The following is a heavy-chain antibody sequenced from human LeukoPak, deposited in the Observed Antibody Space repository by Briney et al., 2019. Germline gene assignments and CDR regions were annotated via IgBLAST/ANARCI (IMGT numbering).Heavy chain of an antibody. Sequence: SQTLSLTCAISGDSVSSDSAAWNWSRQSPSRGLEWPGRTYYRSKWYNDYAVSVKSRITINPDTSKNQFSLQLNSVTPEDTAVYYCARGSGIVGPNTKFDYWGQGTLVTVSS. J-gene: IGHJ4*02. V-gene: IGHV6-1*01. D-gene: IGHD1-26*01. CDR3: ARGSGIVGPNTKFDY. CDR2: TYYRSKWYN. CDR1: GDSVSSDSAA.